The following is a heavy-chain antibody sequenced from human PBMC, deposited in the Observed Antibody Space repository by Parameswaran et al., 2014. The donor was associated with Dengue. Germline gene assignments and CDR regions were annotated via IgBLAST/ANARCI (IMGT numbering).Heavy chain of an antibody. CDR2: INAGNGNT. V-gene: IGHV1-3*01. J-gene: IGHJ4*02. Sequence: WVRQAPGQRLEWMGWINAGNGNTKYSQKFQGRVTITRDTSASTAYMELSSLRSEDTAVYYCARVWSYCSGGSCYSFDYWGQGTLVTVSS. D-gene: IGHD2-15*01. CDR3: ARVWSYCSGGSCYSFDY.